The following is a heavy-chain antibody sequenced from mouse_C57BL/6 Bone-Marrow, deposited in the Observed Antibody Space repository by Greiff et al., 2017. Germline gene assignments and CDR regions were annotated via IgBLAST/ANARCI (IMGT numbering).Heavy chain of an antibody. CDR3: ARSGIVTTRTWFAY. Sequence: QVHVKQPGAELVKPGASVKMSCKASGYTFTSYWITWVKQRPGQGLEWIGDIYPGSGSTNYNEKFKSKATLTVDTSSSTAYMQLSSLTSEDSAVYYCARSGIVTTRTWFAYWGQGTLVTVSA. J-gene: IGHJ3*01. V-gene: IGHV1-55*01. D-gene: IGHD2-5*01. CDR2: IYPGSGST. CDR1: GYTFTSYW.